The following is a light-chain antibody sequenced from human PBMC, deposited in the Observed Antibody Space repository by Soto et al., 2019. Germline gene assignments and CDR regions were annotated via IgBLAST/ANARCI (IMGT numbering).Light chain of an antibody. CDR2: AAS. J-gene: IGKJ5*01. Sequence: DLQLTQSPSFLSASVGDRVTITCRASQGISSYLAWYQQKPGKAPKLLIYAASTLQSGVPSRFSGSGSGTEFALTISGLQPEDFATYYCQQLVIFPSFGQGTRLEI. CDR3: QQLVIFPS. V-gene: IGKV1-9*01. CDR1: QGISSY.